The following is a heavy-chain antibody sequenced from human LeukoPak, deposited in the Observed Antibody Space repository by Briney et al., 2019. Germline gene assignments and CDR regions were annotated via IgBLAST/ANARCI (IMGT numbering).Heavy chain of an antibody. CDR2: MYYSGNT. CDR1: GGSIRSDDSY. J-gene: IGHJ6*02. V-gene: IGHV4-30-4*01. D-gene: IGHD5-12*01. Sequence: SQTLSLTCSVSGGSIRSDDSYWTCIRQSPGKGLERIGYMYYSGNTYYNPSLKSRVTISEDRSKSQISLGLASLTAADTAVYYCARDRWMKASNIWLHYGMDVWGQGITVTVSS. CDR3: ARDRWMKASNIWLHYGMDV.